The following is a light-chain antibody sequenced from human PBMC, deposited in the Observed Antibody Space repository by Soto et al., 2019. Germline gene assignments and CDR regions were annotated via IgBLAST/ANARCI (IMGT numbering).Light chain of an antibody. CDR2: DAS. CDR3: QQSYSTAWT. V-gene: IGKV3-11*01. CDR1: QSVSSY. Sequence: EIVLTQSPGTLSLSPGERATLSCRASQSVSSYLAWYQQKPGQAPRLLIYDASNRATGIPARFSGSGSGTDFTLTISSLQPEDFATYYCQQSYSTAWTFGQGTKV. J-gene: IGKJ1*01.